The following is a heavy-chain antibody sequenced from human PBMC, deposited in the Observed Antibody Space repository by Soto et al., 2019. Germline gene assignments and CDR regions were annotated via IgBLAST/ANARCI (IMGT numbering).Heavy chain of an antibody. D-gene: IGHD5-12*01. J-gene: IGHJ4*02. CDR1: GGSFSPNY. Sequence: NPSETLSLTCAVYGGSFSPNYWSWIRQPPGKGLEWVGYIYYDGTARHNPSLKSRVTISLETSRSQFSLKLSSVTAADTAVYYCAAGGGLPRYYWGQGTLVTVSS. V-gene: IGHV4-59*12. CDR3: AAGGGLPRYY. CDR2: IYYDGTA.